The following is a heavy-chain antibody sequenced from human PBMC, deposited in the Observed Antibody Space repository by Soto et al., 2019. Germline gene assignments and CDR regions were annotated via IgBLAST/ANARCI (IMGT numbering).Heavy chain of an antibody. D-gene: IGHD3-10*01. CDR3: ARDPPSSYWYFDL. CDR1: GFTFSSYA. V-gene: IGHV3-23*01. CDR2: ISGSGGST. J-gene: IGHJ2*01. Sequence: GGSLRLSCAASGFTFSSYAMSWVRQAPGKGLEWVSAISGSGGSTYYADSVKGRFTISRDNSKNTLYLQMNSLRAEDTAVYYCARDPPSSYWYFDLWGRATLVTVSS.